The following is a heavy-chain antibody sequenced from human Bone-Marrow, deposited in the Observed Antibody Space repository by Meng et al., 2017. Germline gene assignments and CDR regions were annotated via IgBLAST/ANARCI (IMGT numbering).Heavy chain of an antibody. CDR1: GDRVASYAAA. Sequence: SETLSLTCVISGDRVASYAAAWNWIRQSPSRGLEWLGRTYYRSKWYNDYAVSVRSRITSNPDTSQNQFSRQLKSVTPEDTAVYYCARALSLVGGTTEAPYYFYYYGLGVWGRGTTVTVSS. CDR3: ARALSLVGGTTEAPYYFYYYGLGV. D-gene: IGHD1-26*01. V-gene: IGHV6-1*01. J-gene: IGHJ6*02. CDR2: TYYRSKWYN.